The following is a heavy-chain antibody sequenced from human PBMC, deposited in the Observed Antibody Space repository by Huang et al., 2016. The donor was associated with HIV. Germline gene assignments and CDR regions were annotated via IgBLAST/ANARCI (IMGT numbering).Heavy chain of an antibody. J-gene: IGHJ4*02. Sequence: QVQLVQSGAEVKKPGSSVKVSCKASGGTFSSSAISWVRQAPGKGREWMGVIIPILGTANYAQKFQGRVTITADESTSTAYMELSSLRSEDTAVYYCARARGYYDSSVSYYFDYWGQGTLVTVSS. D-gene: IGHD3-22*01. V-gene: IGHV1-69*13. CDR2: IIPILGTA. CDR1: GGTFSSSA. CDR3: ARARGYYDSSVSYYFDY.